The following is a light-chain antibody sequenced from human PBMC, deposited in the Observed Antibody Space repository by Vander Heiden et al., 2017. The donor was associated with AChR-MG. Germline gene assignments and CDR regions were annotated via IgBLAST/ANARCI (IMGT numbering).Light chain of an antibody. Sequence: QSALTQPPSASGSPGQSVTISCTGTSSDVGGYNYVSWYQQHPGKAPKLMIYEVSKRPSGFPDRFSGSKSGNTASLTVSGLQAEDEADYYCSSYAGSNNLHVVFGGGTKLTVL. CDR1: SSDVGGYNY. V-gene: IGLV2-8*01. CDR2: EVS. J-gene: IGLJ2*01. CDR3: SSYAGSNNLHVV.